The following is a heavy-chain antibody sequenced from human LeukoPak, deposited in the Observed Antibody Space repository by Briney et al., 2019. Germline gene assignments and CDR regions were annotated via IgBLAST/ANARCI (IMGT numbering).Heavy chain of an antibody. CDR3: ARDLEWEQHNAFDI. V-gene: IGHV1-18*01. CDR1: GYTFSSYG. J-gene: IGHJ3*02. D-gene: IGHD1-26*01. Sequence: ASVKVSCKAPGYTFSSYGISWVRQAPGQGLEWMGWISAYNGNTNYAQKLQGRVTMTTDTSTSTAYMELRSLRSDDTAVYYCARDLEWEQHNAFDIWGQGTMVTVSS. CDR2: ISAYNGNT.